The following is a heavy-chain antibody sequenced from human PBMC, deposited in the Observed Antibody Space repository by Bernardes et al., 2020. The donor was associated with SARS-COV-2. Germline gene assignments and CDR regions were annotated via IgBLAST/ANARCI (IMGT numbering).Heavy chain of an antibody. CDR3: ASVAGADPDYYYYYGMDV. CDR1: GFTFSSYW. D-gene: IGHD7-27*01. Sequence: GGSLRLSCAASGFTFSSYWMHWVRQVPGKGLVWVSRIHGDGSSTSYADSVKGRFTISRDNAKNTLFLQMNNLRAEDTAVYYCASVAGADPDYYYYYGMDVWGQGTTVTVSS. J-gene: IGHJ6*02. CDR2: IHGDGSST. V-gene: IGHV3-74*01.